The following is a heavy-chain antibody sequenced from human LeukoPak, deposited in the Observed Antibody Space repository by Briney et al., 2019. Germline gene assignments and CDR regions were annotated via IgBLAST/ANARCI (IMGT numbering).Heavy chain of an antibody. CDR1: GGTFISYA. CDR3: ARDRYSSGWYGTPVTNWFDP. V-gene: IGHV1-69*06. D-gene: IGHD6-19*01. J-gene: IGHJ5*02. Sequence: ASVKVSCKASGGTFISYAISWVRQAPGQGLEWMGGIIPIFGTANYAQKFQGRVTITADKSTSTAYIELCSLRSEDTAAYYCARDRYSSGWYGTPVTNWFDPWGQGTLVTVSS. CDR2: IIPIFGTA.